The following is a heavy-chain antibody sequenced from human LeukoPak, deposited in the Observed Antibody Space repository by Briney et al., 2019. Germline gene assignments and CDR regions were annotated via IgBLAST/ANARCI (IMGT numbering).Heavy chain of an antibody. D-gene: IGHD6-19*01. CDR2: ISAYNGNT. Sequence: ASVKVSCKASGYTFTSYGISWVRQAPGQGLEWMGWISAYNGNTNYAQKLQGRVTMTTDTSTSTAYMELRSLRAEDTAVYYCAKSHSIAVAGYFDYWGQGTLVTVSS. CDR3: AKSHSIAVAGYFDY. CDR1: GYTFTSYG. J-gene: IGHJ4*02. V-gene: IGHV1-18*01.